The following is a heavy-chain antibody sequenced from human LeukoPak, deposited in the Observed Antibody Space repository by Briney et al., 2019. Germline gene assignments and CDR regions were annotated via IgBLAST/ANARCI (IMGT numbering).Heavy chain of an antibody. V-gene: IGHV4-30-4*08. CDR1: GGSISSGDYY. D-gene: IGHD3-10*01. J-gene: IGHJ5*02. CDR3: ARTSLGGAWFDP. Sequence: PSETLSLTCTVSGGSISSGDYYWSWIRQPPGKGLEWIGYIYYNGSTYYNPSLKSRVTISVDTFKNQFSLKLSSVTAADTAVYYCARTSLGGAWFDPWGQGTLVTVSS. CDR2: IYYNGST.